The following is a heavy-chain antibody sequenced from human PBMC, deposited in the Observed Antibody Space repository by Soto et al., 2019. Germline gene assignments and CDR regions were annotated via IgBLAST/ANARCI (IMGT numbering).Heavy chain of an antibody. D-gene: IGHD3-10*01. J-gene: IGHJ6*02. Sequence: GESLKISCKGSGYSFTSYWIAWVRQMSGKGLECMGIIYPGDSDTRYSPSFQGQVTISADKSISTAYLQWSSLKASDTAMFYCARFRSGSYFYYYGMAVWGQGTTVTVSS. CDR1: GYSFTSYW. CDR2: IYPGDSDT. V-gene: IGHV5-51*01. CDR3: ARFRSGSYFYYYGMAV.